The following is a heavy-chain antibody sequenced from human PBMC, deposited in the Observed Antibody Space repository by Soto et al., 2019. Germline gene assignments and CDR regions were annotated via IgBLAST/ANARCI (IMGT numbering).Heavy chain of an antibody. CDR3: TTGGRGPRSGWYGIQDYFDY. V-gene: IGHV3-15*01. CDR1: GFTFTNAW. D-gene: IGHD6-19*01. J-gene: IGHJ4*02. CDR2: IRSKANSATA. Sequence: GGSLRLSCAASGFTFTNAWMNWVRQAPGKGLEWVGLIRSKANSATADYAAPGKGRFNISRDDSTNTLYLQMSSLKTEDTAVYFCTTGGRGPRSGWYGIQDYFDYWGQGALVTVSS.